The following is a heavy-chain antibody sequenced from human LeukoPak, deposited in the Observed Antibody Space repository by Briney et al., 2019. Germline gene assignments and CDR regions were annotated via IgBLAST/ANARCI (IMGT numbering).Heavy chain of an antibody. D-gene: IGHD1-26*01. J-gene: IGHJ3*02. CDR1: GFTFSSYS. CDR2: ISSSSSTI. V-gene: IGHV3-48*01. CDR3: ARAKVGATKAAFDI. Sequence: GGSLRLSCAASGFTFSSYSMNWVRQAPGKGLEWVSYISSSSSTIYYADSVKGRFTISRDNAKNSLYLQMNSLRPEDTAVYYCARAKVGATKAAFDIWGQGTMVTVSS.